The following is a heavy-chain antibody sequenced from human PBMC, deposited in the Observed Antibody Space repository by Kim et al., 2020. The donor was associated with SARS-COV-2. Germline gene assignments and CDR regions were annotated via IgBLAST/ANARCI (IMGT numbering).Heavy chain of an antibody. Sequence: LKSRVTISVDTSKNQFSLKLSSVTAADPAVYYCARAVVRGVINAPKYFDYWGQGTLVTVSS. D-gene: IGHD3-10*01. V-gene: IGHV4-59*01. J-gene: IGHJ4*02. CDR3: ARAVVRGVINAPKYFDY.